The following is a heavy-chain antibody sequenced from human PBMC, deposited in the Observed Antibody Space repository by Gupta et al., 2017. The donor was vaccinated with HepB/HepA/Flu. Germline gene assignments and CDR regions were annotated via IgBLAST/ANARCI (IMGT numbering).Heavy chain of an antibody. CDR3: ALAAAGPRSYYYYGMDV. V-gene: IGHV3-43*02. J-gene: IGHJ6*02. CDR1: GFTFADYA. D-gene: IGHD6-13*01. Sequence: EVQLVESVGGVVQPGGSLRLSCAASGFTFADYAMPWARHAPGKGLEWVSLISGDGGSTYYADSVKGRFTISRDNSKNSLYLQMNSLRTEDTALYYCALAAAGPRSYYYYGMDVWGQGTTVTVSS. CDR2: ISGDGGST.